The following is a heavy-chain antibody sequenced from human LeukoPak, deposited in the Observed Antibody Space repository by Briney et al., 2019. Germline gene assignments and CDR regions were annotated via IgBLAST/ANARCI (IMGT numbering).Heavy chain of an antibody. J-gene: IGHJ4*02. V-gene: IGHV3-33*01. D-gene: IGHD1-26*01. CDR1: GFTFSDYG. Sequence: GSLRLSCAASGFTFSDYGMHWVRQAPGEGLEWVAVIWHDGSEKYYGDSVKGRFTISRDDSKNTLHLQMNSLRAEDTAVYYCARESGNYYVFDNWGQGTLVTVSS. CDR3: ARESGNYYVFDN. CDR2: IWHDGSEK.